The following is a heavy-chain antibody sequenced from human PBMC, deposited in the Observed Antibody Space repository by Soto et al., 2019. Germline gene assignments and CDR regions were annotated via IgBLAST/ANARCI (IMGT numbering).Heavy chain of an antibody. CDR2: IIPIFGTA. Sequence: WASVKVSCKASGGTFSSYAISWVRQAPGQGLEWMGGIIPIFGTANYAQKFQGRVTITADESTSTAYMELCSLRSEDTAVYYCARSLARYCTNGVCPGAWFDPWGQGTLVTVSS. D-gene: IGHD2-8*01. CDR1: GGTFSSYA. CDR3: ARSLARYCTNGVCPGAWFDP. V-gene: IGHV1-69*13. J-gene: IGHJ5*02.